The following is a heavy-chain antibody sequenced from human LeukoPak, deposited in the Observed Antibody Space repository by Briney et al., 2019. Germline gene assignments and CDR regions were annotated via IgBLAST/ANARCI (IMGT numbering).Heavy chain of an antibody. J-gene: IGHJ4*02. CDR1: GFRFGDYW. CDR2: IKQDGAEK. CDR3: ARVGAWDLQRVFEY. V-gene: IGHV3-7*01. D-gene: IGHD1-26*01. Sequence: GGSLRLSCAASGFRFGDYWMTWARHIPGKGLEWVANIKQDGAEKHYAESVEGRFIISRDNAKNSLYLEMDGLKVEDTAVYYCARVGAWDLQRVFEYWGQGTLVTVSS.